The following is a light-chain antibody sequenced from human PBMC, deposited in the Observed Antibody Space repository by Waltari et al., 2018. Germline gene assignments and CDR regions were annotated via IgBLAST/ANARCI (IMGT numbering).Light chain of an antibody. V-gene: IGKV3-20*01. J-gene: IGKJ1*01. CDR2: GAS. CDR3: QHYVRLPVT. Sequence: EIVLTPSLGTLSLSPGERATLACRASQSVSRALAWYHQKPGPAPRLLIYGASSRATGIPDRFTGSWSGTDFSLTISSLESEDFAVYYCQHYVRLPVTFGQGTNVEIK. CDR1: QSVSRA.